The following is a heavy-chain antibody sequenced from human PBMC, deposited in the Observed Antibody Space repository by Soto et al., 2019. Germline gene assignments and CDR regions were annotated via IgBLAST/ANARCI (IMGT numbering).Heavy chain of an antibody. CDR1: GDSISSSSYY. Sequence: QLQLQESGPGLVKPSETLSLTCSVSGDSISSSSYYWGWIRQPPGKGLEWFGTINYSGSTYYNPSLKSRVXIXXVTSKNQFSLKVSSVTAADTAVYYCASLYGDYVPYWGQGILVSVSS. CDR2: INYSGST. D-gene: IGHD4-17*01. V-gene: IGHV4-39*01. CDR3: ASLYGDYVPY. J-gene: IGHJ4*02.